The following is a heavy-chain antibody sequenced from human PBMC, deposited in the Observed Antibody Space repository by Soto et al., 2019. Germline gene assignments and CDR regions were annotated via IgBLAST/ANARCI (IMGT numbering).Heavy chain of an antibody. CDR2: IKPDGSEK. CDR1: GFTFSSYW. CDR3: ARGDYYDSSGPFSDAFDI. D-gene: IGHD3-22*01. J-gene: IGHJ3*02. V-gene: IGHV3-7*04. Sequence: GGSLRLSCAASGFTFSSYWMCWVRQAPGKGLEWVANIKPDGSEKWYVDSVKGRFTISRDNAKNSLYLQMNSLRAEDTAVYYCARGDYYDSSGPFSDAFDIWGQGTMVTVSS.